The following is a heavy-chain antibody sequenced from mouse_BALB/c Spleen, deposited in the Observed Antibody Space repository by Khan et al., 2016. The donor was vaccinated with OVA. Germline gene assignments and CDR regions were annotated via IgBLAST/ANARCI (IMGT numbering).Heavy chain of an antibody. Sequence: EVQLQESGPGLVKPSQSLSLSCTVTGYSITSGYGWNWIRQFPGNKLEWLGYISYSGSPNYNPSLKSRISITRDTSKNQFFLQLNSVTTEDTATYYCARTARIKYWGQGTTLTVSS. V-gene: IGHV3-2*02. CDR3: ARTARIKY. D-gene: IGHD1-2*01. CDR1: GYSITSGYG. CDR2: ISYSGSP. J-gene: IGHJ2*01.